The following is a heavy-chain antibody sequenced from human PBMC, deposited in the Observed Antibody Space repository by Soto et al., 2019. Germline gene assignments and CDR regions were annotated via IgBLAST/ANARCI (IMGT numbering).Heavy chain of an antibody. Sequence: QVQLVQSGAEVKKPGSSVKVSCKASADTFTGYTVTWVRQAPGQGLEWVGRVIPILGASNFAQKFQGRVTISADNSTDTAYMVLTGLTSEDTAVYYCARSRGSYYSNVDSWGQGTLVTVSS. CDR2: VIPILGAS. CDR3: ARSRGSYYSNVDS. V-gene: IGHV1-69*08. J-gene: IGHJ4*02. D-gene: IGHD3-10*01. CDR1: ADTFTGYT.